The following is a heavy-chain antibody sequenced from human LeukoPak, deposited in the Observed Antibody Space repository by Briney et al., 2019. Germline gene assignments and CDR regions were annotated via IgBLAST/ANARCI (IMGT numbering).Heavy chain of an antibody. V-gene: IGHV1-69*13. J-gene: IGHJ4*02. CDR2: IIPTSGTA. CDR3: ARDLSDYGMYYFDY. CDR1: GCSFSSYA. D-gene: IGHD4/OR15-4a*01. Sequence: SVKVSCKASGCSFSSYAISWVRLAPGQGLEWMGGIIPTSGTANYAQKFQGRVTITADESTSTACMDLNSLRSEDTAVYYCARDLSDYGMYYFDYWGQGTLVTVSS.